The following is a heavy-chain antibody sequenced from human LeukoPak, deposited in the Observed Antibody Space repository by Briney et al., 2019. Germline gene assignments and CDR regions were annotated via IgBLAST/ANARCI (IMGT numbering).Heavy chain of an antibody. CDR2: INPNSGGT. D-gene: IGHD2-2*01. V-gene: IGHV1-2*02. Sequence: ASVKVSCKSSGYTFNSYGITWVRQAPGQGLEWMGWINPNSGGTNYAQKFQGRVTMTRDTSISTAYMELSRLRSDDTAVYYCARSDIVVVPAIDYWGQGTLVTVSS. J-gene: IGHJ4*02. CDR1: GYTFNSYG. CDR3: ARSDIVVVPAIDY.